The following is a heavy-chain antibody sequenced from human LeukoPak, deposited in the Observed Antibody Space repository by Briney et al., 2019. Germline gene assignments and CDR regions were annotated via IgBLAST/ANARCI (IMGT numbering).Heavy chain of an antibody. V-gene: IGHV3-23*01. J-gene: IGHJ4*02. Sequence: RLGGPLRLSCAVSGITLSNYGMTWVRQAPGKGLEWVAGIGDSGDSTNYADSVKGRFTISRDNSKNTLYLQMNSLRAEDTAVYFCAKRGVVIRVILVGFHKEAYYFDSWGQGALVTVSS. D-gene: IGHD3-22*01. CDR2: IGDSGDST. CDR3: AKRGVVIRVILVGFHKEAYYFDS. CDR1: GITLSNYG.